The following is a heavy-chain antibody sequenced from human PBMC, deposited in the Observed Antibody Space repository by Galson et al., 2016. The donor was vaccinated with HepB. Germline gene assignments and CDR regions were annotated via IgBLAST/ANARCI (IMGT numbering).Heavy chain of an antibody. D-gene: IGHD2/OR15-2a*01. CDR3: VGAKY. CDR1: GFAFSSYA. Sequence: SLRLSCAASGFAFSSYAMSWVRQAPGKGLEWVSGISASGLSTFYADAVKGRSIISRDNSKNPMYLQLNSLRAEDTATYYCVGAKYWGQGTLAIVSS. J-gene: IGHJ4*02. V-gene: IGHV3-23*01. CDR2: ISASGLST.